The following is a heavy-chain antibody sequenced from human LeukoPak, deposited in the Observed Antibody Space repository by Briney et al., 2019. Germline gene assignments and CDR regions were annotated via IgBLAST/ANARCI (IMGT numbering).Heavy chain of an antibody. J-gene: IGHJ4*02. CDR3: ARGRYSGTTYYFDY. V-gene: IGHV3-7*03. Sequence: GGSLRLSCAASGFTFSTSWMSWVRQVPGKGLEWVANIKKDGSETYYVDSVKGRFTISRDNAKNSLYLQMNSLRAEDTAMYCCARGRYSGTTYYFDYWGQGTLVTVSS. CDR1: GFTFSTSW. D-gene: IGHD5-12*01. CDR2: IKKDGSET.